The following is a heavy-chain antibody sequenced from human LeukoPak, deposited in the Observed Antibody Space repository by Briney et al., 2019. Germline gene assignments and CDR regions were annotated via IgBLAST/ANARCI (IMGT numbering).Heavy chain of an antibody. V-gene: IGHV3-7*01. Sequence: PLRLSCAASGFTLSRDWISWARQAPGKGRDWGANIKQDGREEYYVDSVKGRFTSSRYNAKNSLYLQINTLRDEETALYYCVRVSCTNGVCYGFDYWGQGTLVTVSS. CDR1: GFTLSRDW. CDR2: IKQDGREE. CDR3: VRVSCTNGVCYGFDY. J-gene: IGHJ4*02. D-gene: IGHD2-8*01.